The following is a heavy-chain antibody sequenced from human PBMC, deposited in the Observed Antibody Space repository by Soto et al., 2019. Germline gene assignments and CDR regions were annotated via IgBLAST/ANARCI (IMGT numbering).Heavy chain of an antibody. Sequence: EVQLLDSGGGLVQPEGSLRLSCAASGFTFSGYALTWVRQAPGKGLEWVSAISGGGDATFDADSVKGRFTISRDNSKNTLYLQMNTLRAEDTAVYYCARKVSGSTGRPDLWYFDLWGRGTRVTVSS. CDR3: ARKVSGSTGRPDLWYFDL. V-gene: IGHV3-23*01. CDR1: GFTFSGYA. D-gene: IGHD3-10*01. CDR2: ISGGGDAT. J-gene: IGHJ2*01.